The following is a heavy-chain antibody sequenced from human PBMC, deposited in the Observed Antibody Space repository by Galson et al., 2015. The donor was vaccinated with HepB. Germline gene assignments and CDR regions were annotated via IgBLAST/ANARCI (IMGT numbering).Heavy chain of an antibody. CDR3: ATDSSPYYYDTSGNFGSFDL. J-gene: IGHJ2*01. CDR2: IVVGSGNT. D-gene: IGHD3-22*01. CDR1: GFIFSSSA. V-gene: IGHV1-58*02. Sequence: SVKVSCKASGFIFSSSAMQWVRQARGQRLEWIGWIVVGSGNTNYAQKFQERVTITRDMSTNTAYMELSSLRSEDTAVYYCATDSSPYYYDTSGNFGSFDLWGRGTLVTVSS.